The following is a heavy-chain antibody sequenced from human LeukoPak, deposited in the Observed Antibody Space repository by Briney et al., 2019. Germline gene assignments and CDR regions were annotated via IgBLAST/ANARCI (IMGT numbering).Heavy chain of an antibody. J-gene: IGHJ4*02. D-gene: IGHD7-27*01. CDR3: ARDTESTWGFDY. V-gene: IGHV4-59*01. CDR1: GGSISNFY. Sequence: SETLSLTCTVSGGSISNFYWSWIRQPPGKGLEWIGYIYYSGSTNYNPSLKSRVTISVDTSKNQFSLKLSSVTAADTAVYYCARDTESTWGFDYWGQGTLVTVSS. CDR2: IYYSGST.